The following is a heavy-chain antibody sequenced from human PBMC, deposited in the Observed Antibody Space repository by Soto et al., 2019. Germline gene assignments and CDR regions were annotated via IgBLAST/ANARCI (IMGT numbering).Heavy chain of an antibody. J-gene: IGHJ4*02. D-gene: IGHD1-26*01. CDR3: ANSEYSGSFRFDY. CDR2: ISGSGGGT. CDR1: GFTFSRYA. Sequence: GGSLRLSCAASGFTFSRYAMSWVRQAPGKGLKWVSGISGSGGGTYYADSVKGRFTISRDNSKNTLYLQMNSLRAEDTAVYYCANSEYSGSFRFDYWGQGTLVTVSS. V-gene: IGHV3-23*01.